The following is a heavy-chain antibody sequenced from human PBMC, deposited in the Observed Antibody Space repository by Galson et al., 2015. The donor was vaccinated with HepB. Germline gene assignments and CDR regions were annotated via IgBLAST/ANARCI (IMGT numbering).Heavy chain of an antibody. CDR1: GYTFTSYY. CDR2: INPSGGST. J-gene: IGHJ4*02. V-gene: IGHV1-46*01. CDR3: AREKDYDFWSGSGISIGGFDY. D-gene: IGHD3-3*01. Sequence: SVKVSCKASGYTFTSYYMHWVRQAPGQGLEWMGIINPSGGSTSYAQKFQGRVTMTRDTSTSTVYMELSSLRSEDTAVYYCAREKDYDFWSGSGISIGGFDYWGQGTLVTVSS.